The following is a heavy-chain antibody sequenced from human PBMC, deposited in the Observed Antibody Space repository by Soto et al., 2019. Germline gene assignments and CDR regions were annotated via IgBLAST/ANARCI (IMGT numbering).Heavy chain of an antibody. CDR1: GGSISSSSYY. CDR2: IYYSGST. Sequence: SETLSLTCTVSGGSISSSSYYWGWIRQPPGKGLEWIGSIYYSGSTYYNPSLKSRVTISVDTSKNQFSLKLSSVTAADTAVYYYDSSGYYRDYWGQGTLVTVSS. J-gene: IGHJ4*02. CDR3: DSSGYYRDY. D-gene: IGHD3-22*01. V-gene: IGHV4-39*01.